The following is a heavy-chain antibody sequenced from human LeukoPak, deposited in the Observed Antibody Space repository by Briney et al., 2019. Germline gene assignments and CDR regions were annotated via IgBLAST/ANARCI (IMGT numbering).Heavy chain of an antibody. Sequence: GRSLRLSCAASGFTFSSYSMNWVRQAPGKGLEWVSSISSSSSYIYYADSVKGRFTISRDNAKNSLYLQMNSLRAEDTAVYYCARDYRPYYDILTGYRYEGYYYYVDVWGKGTTVTVSS. D-gene: IGHD3-9*01. CDR1: GFTFSSYS. CDR2: ISSSSSYI. J-gene: IGHJ6*03. CDR3: ARDYRPYYDILTGYRYEGYYYYVDV. V-gene: IGHV3-21*01.